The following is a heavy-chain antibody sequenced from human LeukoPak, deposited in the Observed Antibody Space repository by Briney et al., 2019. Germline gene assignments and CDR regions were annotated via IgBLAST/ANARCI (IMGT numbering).Heavy chain of an antibody. Sequence: SETLSLTSAVSGGSFSGYYWSWIRPPPGKGLEWIGEINHSGSTNYNPSLKSRVTISVDTSKNQFSLKLSSVTAADTAVYYCARICSGGSCYGGYWGQGTLVTVSS. V-gene: IGHV4-34*01. D-gene: IGHD2-15*01. CDR2: INHSGST. J-gene: IGHJ4*02. CDR1: GGSFSGYY. CDR3: ARICSGGSCYGGY.